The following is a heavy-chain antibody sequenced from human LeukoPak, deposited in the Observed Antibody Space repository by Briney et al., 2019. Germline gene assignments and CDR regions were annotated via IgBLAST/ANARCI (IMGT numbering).Heavy chain of an antibody. CDR2: IRYDGSNK. J-gene: IGHJ4*02. D-gene: IGHD2-15*01. V-gene: IGHV3-30*02. Sequence: GGSLRLSCGASGFTFSSYGMHWVRQAPGKGLEWVAFIRYDGSNKYYADSVKGRFTISRDNAKNSLYLQMNSLRAEDTAVYYCARDLGGYCSGGSCKYFDYWGQGTLVTVSS. CDR3: ARDLGGYCSGGSCKYFDY. CDR1: GFTFSSYG.